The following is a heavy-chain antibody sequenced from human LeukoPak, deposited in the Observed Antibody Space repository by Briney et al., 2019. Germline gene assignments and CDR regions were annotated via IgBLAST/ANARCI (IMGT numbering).Heavy chain of an antibody. CDR2: VYHSGST. Sequence: KPSETLSLTCDVSGYSIRTGYYWGWVRQPPGKDREWIGSVYHSGSTYYNPSLQSRVNILVDTSKNQFSLSLTSVTAADTAVYYCARSYFSVGAFDIWGQGTMVTVSS. CDR3: ARSYFSVGAFDI. CDR1: GYSIRTGYY. V-gene: IGHV4-38-2*01. J-gene: IGHJ3*02. D-gene: IGHD2/OR15-2a*01.